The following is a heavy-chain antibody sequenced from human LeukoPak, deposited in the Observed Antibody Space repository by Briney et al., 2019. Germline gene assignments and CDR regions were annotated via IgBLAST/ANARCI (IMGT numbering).Heavy chain of an antibody. J-gene: IGHJ4*02. V-gene: IGHV4-59*01. D-gene: IGHD6-19*01. CDR3: ARALHAVAGTGRYYFDY. Sequence: SSETLSLTCTVSGGSISSYYWSWIRQPPGKGLEWVGYIYYSGSTKYNPSLKSRVTISVDTSKNQLSLKLTSVTAADTAVYYCARALHAVAGTGRYYFDYWGQGTLVTVSS. CDR2: IYYSGST. CDR1: GGSISSYY.